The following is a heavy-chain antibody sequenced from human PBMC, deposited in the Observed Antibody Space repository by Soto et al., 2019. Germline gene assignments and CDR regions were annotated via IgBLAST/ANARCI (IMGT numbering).Heavy chain of an antibody. CDR2: ISTDGRNT. V-gene: IGHV3-74*01. J-gene: IGHJ1*01. CDR1: GFTFSRYW. Sequence: EVQLVESGGGLVQPGESLRLSCVASGFTFSRYWMNWVRQAPGKGLVWVSRISTDGRNTTYADSVKGRFTISRDHAKNRLYLQMNSLRAEDTAVYHCAREDSFDPFHHWGQGTLVTVSS. CDR3: AREDSFDPFHH. D-gene: IGHD2-21*01.